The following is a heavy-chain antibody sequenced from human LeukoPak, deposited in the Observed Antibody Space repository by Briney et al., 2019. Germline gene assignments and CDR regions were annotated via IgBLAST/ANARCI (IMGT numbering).Heavy chain of an antibody. CDR2: IYYSGST. J-gene: IGHJ4*02. CDR1: GGSISSYY. V-gene: IGHV4-59*01. CDR3: AKSGRRYYDSSGYYDSDFDY. Sequence: SETLSLTCSVSGGSISSYYWSWIRQPPGKGLEWIGYIYYSGSTNYNPSLKSRITISVDTSKDQFSLKLSSVTAADTAVYYCAKSGRRYYDSSGYYDSDFDYWGQGTLVTVSS. D-gene: IGHD3-22*01.